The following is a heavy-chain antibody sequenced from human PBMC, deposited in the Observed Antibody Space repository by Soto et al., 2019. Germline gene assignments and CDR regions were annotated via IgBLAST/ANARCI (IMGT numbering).Heavy chain of an antibody. CDR2: INNDGSTT. CDR1: TFTLSNYW. J-gene: IGHJ5*02. CDR3: TKGGSMVNGEFTS. D-gene: IGHD3-10*01. Sequence: EVHLVDSGGGLVQPGGSLRLSCRASTFTLSNYWMHWVRQAPGKGLVWVSGINNDGSTTRYADSVKGRFTISKDNSKNTVYLQMNSLRDEDTAEYFCTKGGSMVNGEFTSWGQGTLVTVSS. V-gene: IGHV3-74*01.